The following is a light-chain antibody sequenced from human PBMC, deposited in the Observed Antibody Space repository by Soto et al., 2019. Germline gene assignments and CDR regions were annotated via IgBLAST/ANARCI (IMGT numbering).Light chain of an antibody. CDR1: GSDVGGYNY. V-gene: IGLV2-14*01. CDR3: SSYTSSSTYV. J-gene: IGLJ1*01. Sequence: QSALTQPASVSGSPGQSITISCTGTGSDVGGYNYVSWYQQHPGKAPKLIIHEVNNRPSGVSDRFSGSKSGYTASLTISGLQAEDEADYYCSSYTSSSTYVFGTGTKLTVL. CDR2: EVN.